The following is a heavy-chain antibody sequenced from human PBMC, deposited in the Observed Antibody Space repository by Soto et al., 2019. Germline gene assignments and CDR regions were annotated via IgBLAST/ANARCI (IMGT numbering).Heavy chain of an antibody. J-gene: IGHJ4*02. CDR2: IDPSDSYI. CDR1: GHSFTSYW. CDR3: ALTDSGSGSYYNSPNFDY. Sequence: PGESLKISCKGSGHSFTSYWISWVRQMPGKGLEWMGRIDPSDSYINYSPSFQGHVTISADKSISTAYLQWSSLKASDTAMYYCALTDSGSGSYYNSPNFDYWGQGTLVTVSS. V-gene: IGHV5-10-1*01. D-gene: IGHD3-10*01.